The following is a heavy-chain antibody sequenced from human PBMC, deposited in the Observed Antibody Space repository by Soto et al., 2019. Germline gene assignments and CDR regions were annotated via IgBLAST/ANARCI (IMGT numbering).Heavy chain of an antibody. CDR1: GGSISSGDYY. CDR2: IYYSGST. D-gene: IGHD2-21*01. V-gene: IGHV4-61*08. CDR3: ARSLGDTYYYYYMDV. Sequence: SETRSLTCTVSGGSISSGDYYWSWIRQPPWKGLEWIGYIYYSGSTNYNPSLKSRVTISVDTSKNQFSLKLSSVTAADTAVYYCARSLGDTYYYYYMDVWGKGTTVTVSS. J-gene: IGHJ6*03.